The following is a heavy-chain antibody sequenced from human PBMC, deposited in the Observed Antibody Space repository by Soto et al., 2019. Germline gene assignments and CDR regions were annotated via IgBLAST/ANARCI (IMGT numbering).Heavy chain of an antibody. V-gene: IGHV3-48*03. Sequence: VGSLRLSCEVSGFTFRNYEMNWVRQAPGKGLEWVSYISSSGSTIYYADSVKGRFTISRDNAKNSLYLQMNSLRAEDTAVYYCARDPDYGMDVWGQGTTVTVSS. CDR3: ARDPDYGMDV. CDR2: ISSSGSTI. J-gene: IGHJ6*02. CDR1: GFTFRNYE.